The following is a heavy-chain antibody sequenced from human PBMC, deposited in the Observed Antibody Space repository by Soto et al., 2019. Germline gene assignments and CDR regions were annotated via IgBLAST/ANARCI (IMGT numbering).Heavy chain of an antibody. Sequence: GASVKVSCKASGGTFSSYAISWVRQAPGQGLEWMGGIIPIFGTANYAQKFQGRVTITADESTSTAYMELSSVTAADTAVYYCARDRLRGYCSGGSCYSTGDAHFQHWGQGTLVTVSS. CDR3: ARDRLRGYCSGGSCYSTGDAHFQH. CDR1: GGTFSSYA. CDR2: IIPIFGTA. D-gene: IGHD2-15*01. V-gene: IGHV1-69*13. J-gene: IGHJ1*01.